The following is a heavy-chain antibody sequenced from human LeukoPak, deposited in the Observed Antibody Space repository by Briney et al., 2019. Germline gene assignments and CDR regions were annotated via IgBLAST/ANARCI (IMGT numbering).Heavy chain of an antibody. CDR2: IHSGGSI. D-gene: IGHD5-12*01. CDR3: ARSRYDVLEVGAFDI. J-gene: IGHJ3*02. CDR1: GFTVSSNY. V-gene: IGHV3-53*01. Sequence: GGSLRLSCAASGFTVSSNYLSWVRQAPGKGLEWVSVIHSGGSIYYVDSVKGRFTISRDNSKNTVYLQMNSLRAEDTAVYYCARSRYDVLEVGAFDICGQGTMVAVSS.